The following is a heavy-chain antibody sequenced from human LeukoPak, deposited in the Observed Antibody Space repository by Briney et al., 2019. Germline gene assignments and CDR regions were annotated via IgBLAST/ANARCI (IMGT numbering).Heavy chain of an antibody. CDR2: MNPNSGNT. D-gene: IGHD3-10*01. V-gene: IGHV1-8*01. CDR3: ARGHRPHTRSMVRGVINY. Sequence: ASVKVSCKASGYTFTSYDINWVRQATGQGLEWMGCMNPNSGNTGYAQKFQGRVTMTRNTSISTAYMELSSLRSEDTAVYYCARGHRPHTRSMVRGVINYWGQGTLVTVSS. J-gene: IGHJ4*02. CDR1: GYTFTSYD.